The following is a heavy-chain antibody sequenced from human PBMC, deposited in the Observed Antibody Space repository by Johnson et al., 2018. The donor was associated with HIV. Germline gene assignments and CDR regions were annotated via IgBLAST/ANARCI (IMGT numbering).Heavy chain of an antibody. V-gene: IGHV3-30*14. CDR2: ISSDGSGK. Sequence: QVQLVESGGGVVQPGRSLRLSCAASEFTFSSYAFHWVRQAPGKGLEWVALISSDGSGKYYADSVKGRSTISRDNSKNTLYLQINSLRAEDTAVYYCARERIYGDDAFDIWGQGTMVTVSS. CDR3: ARERIYGDDAFDI. D-gene: IGHD4-17*01. J-gene: IGHJ3*02. CDR1: EFTFSSYA.